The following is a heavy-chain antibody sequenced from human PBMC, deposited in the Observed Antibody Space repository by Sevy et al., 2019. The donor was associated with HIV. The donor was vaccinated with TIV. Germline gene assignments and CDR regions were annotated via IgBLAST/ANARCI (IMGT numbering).Heavy chain of an antibody. Sequence: GSLRLSCAASGFTFRSYAMNWVRQAPGKGLEWVSGISDTDGKTYCAESVKGRFTISRDNSKNTLFLQMNSLRAEDTAVYYCAKDRRFSNQPFDYWGQGTLVTVSS. CDR2: ISDTDGKT. CDR1: GFTFRSYA. V-gene: IGHV3-23*01. J-gene: IGHJ4*02. CDR3: AKDRRFSNQPFDY. D-gene: IGHD3-16*01.